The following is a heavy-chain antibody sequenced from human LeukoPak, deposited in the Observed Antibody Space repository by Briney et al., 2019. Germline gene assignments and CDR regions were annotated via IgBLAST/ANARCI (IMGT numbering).Heavy chain of an antibody. Sequence: GGSLRLSCAASGFTFSSYSMNWVRQAPGKGLEWVSSISSSSSYIYYADSVKGRFTISRDNSKNTLYLQMSSLRDEDTAVYYCAKPRLRGGYLFDYWGQGTLVTVSS. D-gene: IGHD5-12*01. V-gene: IGHV3-21*01. CDR1: GFTFSSYS. CDR3: AKPRLRGGYLFDY. CDR2: ISSSSSYI. J-gene: IGHJ4*02.